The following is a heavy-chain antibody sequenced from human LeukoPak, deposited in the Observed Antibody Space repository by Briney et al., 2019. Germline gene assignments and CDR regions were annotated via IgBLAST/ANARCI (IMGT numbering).Heavy chain of an antibody. Sequence: SETLSLTCTVSGYSISSGYYWGWIRQPPGKGLEWIGSIYHSGSTYYNPSLKSRVTISVDTSKNQFSLKLSSVTAADTAVYYCARDRANWGFDAFDIWGQGTMVTVSS. V-gene: IGHV4-38-2*02. D-gene: IGHD7-27*01. CDR3: ARDRANWGFDAFDI. J-gene: IGHJ3*02. CDR1: GYSISSGYY. CDR2: IYHSGST.